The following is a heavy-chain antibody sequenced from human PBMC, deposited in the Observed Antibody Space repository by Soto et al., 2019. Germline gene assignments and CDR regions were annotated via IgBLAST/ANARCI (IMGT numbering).Heavy chain of an antibody. J-gene: IGHJ4*02. Sequence: PSETLSLTCTVSGGSLSSYYWSWIRQPPGKGLEWIGYIYYSGSTNYNPSLKSRVTISVDTSKNQFSLRLSSVAATDTAVYYCARLLGVASVIYWGKGALVTV. CDR3: ARLLGVASVIY. CDR2: IYYSGST. CDR1: GGSLSSYY. D-gene: IGHD3-3*01. V-gene: IGHV4-59*08.